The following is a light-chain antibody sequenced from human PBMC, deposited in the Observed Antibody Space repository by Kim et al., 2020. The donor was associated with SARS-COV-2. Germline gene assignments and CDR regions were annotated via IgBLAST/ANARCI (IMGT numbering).Light chain of an antibody. V-gene: IGKV1-5*03. CDR2: RAS. J-gene: IGKJ1*01. CDR1: QNVDDW. CDR3: QQYNAISQT. Sequence: DIQMTQSPSTLSASVGDRVTITCRASQNVDDWVAWYQQRPGKVPKLLIYRASTLETGVPSRFGASGSGTEFTLTISNLQPDDFTTYYCQQYNAISQTFGQGTKVDIK.